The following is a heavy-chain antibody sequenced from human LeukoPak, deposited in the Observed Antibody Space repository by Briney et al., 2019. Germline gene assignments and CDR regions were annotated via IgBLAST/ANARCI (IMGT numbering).Heavy chain of an antibody. Sequence: GGSLRLSCAASGFTFSTYWMHWVRQAPGKGLVWVSRINSDGSTISYADSVKGRFTISRDNAKNTLYLQMNSLRAEDTAVYYCARGRGYSYGYLAYWGQGTLVTVSS. CDR3: ARGRGYSYGYLAY. J-gene: IGHJ4*02. CDR2: INSDGSTI. CDR1: GFTFSTYW. V-gene: IGHV3-74*01. D-gene: IGHD5-18*01.